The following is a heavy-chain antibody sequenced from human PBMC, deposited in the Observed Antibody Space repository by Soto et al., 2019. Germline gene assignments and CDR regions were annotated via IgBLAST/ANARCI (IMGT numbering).Heavy chain of an antibody. D-gene: IGHD5-18*01. CDR2: IYYSGST. CDR1: GGSISSGGYY. CDR3: ARASSTRGYSYGYWFDP. J-gene: IGHJ5*02. V-gene: IGHV4-31*03. Sequence: KSSETLSLTCTVSGGSISSGGYYWSWIRQHPGKGLEWIGYIYYSGSTYYNPSLKSRVTISVDTSKNQFSLKLSSVTAADTAVYYCARASSTRGYSYGYWFDPWGQGTLVTVSS.